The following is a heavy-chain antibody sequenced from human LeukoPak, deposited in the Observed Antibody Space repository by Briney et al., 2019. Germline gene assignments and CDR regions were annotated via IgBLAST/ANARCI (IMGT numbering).Heavy chain of an antibody. CDR1: GYTFTGYY. D-gene: IGHD3-22*01. CDR2: INPNSGGT. CDR3: ARETAYYYDSTPHGAFDI. J-gene: IGHJ3*02. Sequence: ASVKVSCKASGYTFTGYYMHWVRQAPGQGLEWMGWINPNSGGTNYAQKFQGRVTMTRDTSISTAYMELSRLRSDDTAVYYCARETAYYYDSTPHGAFDIRGQGTMVTVSS. V-gene: IGHV1-2*02.